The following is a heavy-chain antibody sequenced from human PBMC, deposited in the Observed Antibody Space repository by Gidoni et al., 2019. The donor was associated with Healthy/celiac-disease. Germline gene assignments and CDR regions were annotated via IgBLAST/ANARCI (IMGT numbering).Heavy chain of an antibody. CDR2: ISAYNGNT. CDR1: GYTFTSYG. J-gene: IGHJ3*02. CDR3: ARDLRMVYYYDSSGSGAFDI. V-gene: IGHV1-18*01. D-gene: IGHD3-22*01. Sequence: QVQLVQSGAEVKKPGASVKVSCKASGYTFTSYGISWVRQAPGQGLEWMGWISAYNGNTNYAQKLQGRVTMTTATSTSTAYMELRSLRSDDTAVYYCARDLRMVYYYDSSGSGAFDIWGQGTMVTVSS.